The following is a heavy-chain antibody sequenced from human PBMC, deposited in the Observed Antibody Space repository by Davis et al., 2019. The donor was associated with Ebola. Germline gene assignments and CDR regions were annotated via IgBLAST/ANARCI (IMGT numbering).Heavy chain of an antibody. D-gene: IGHD4-23*01. CDR1: GFTFSSYA. V-gene: IGHV3-21*01. J-gene: IGHJ4*02. Sequence: PGGSLRLSCAASGFTFSSYAMHWVRQAPGKGLEWVSSISHAGTDAYYADSVRGRFTISRDNAKTSLYLQMNSLRVEDMAVYYCARASVTTAVTSDCDCWGQGTLVTVSA. CDR2: ISHAGTDA. CDR3: ARASVTTAVTSDCDC.